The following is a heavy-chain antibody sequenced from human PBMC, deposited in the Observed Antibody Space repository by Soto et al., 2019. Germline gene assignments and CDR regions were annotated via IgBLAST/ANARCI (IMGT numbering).Heavy chain of an antibody. CDR2: ISYDGSNT. CDR1: GFTFSNYG. J-gene: IGHJ4*02. D-gene: IGHD6-13*01. CDR3: AKGFIATAIRPNNFDY. V-gene: IGHV3-30*18. Sequence: QVQLVESGGGVVQPGRSLRLSCAASGFTFSNYGMHWVRQAPGKGLEWVAVISYDGSNTYYADSVKGRFTISRDDSKNTLYLQMNSLRAEDTAVYYCAKGFIATAIRPNNFDYWGQGTLVTVSS.